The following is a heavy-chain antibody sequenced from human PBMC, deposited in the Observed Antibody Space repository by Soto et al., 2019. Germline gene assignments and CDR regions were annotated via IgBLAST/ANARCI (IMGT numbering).Heavy chain of an antibody. D-gene: IGHD2-8*01. CDR3: TTDLNGGFDY. CDR1: GFAFSNAW. J-gene: IGHJ4*02. Sequence: PGVSLRLSCAASGFAFSNAWMSWVRQAPGKGLEWVGRIKSETDGETTDYVAPVKGRFTISRDDSKNTLYLQMNSLKIEDTAVYYCTTDLNGGFDYWGRGTLVTVSS. V-gene: IGHV3-15*01. CDR2: IKSETDGETT.